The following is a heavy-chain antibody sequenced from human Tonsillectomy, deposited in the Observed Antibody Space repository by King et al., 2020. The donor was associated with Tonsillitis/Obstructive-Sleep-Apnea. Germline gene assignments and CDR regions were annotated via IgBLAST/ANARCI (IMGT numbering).Heavy chain of an antibody. CDR3: AKPQRTSELVPAAMPCDY. Sequence: VQLVESGGGVVQPGRSLRLSCAASGFTFSSYGMHWVRQAPGKGLEWVAVISYDGSNKYYADSVKGRFTISRDNSKKTLYLHISSVRDEDTAVYYCAKPQRTSELVPAAMPCDYWGQGTLVTGSP. J-gene: IGHJ4*02. V-gene: IGHV3-30*18. D-gene: IGHD2-2*01. CDR1: GFTFSSYG. CDR2: ISYDGSNK.